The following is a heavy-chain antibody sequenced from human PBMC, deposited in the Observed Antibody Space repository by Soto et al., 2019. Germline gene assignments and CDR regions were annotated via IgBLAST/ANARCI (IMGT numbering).Heavy chain of an antibody. V-gene: IGHV4-59*01. D-gene: IGHD5-18*01. CDR2: IYYGGST. J-gene: IGHJ4*02. Sequence: SETLSLTCTVSGGSISSYYWSWIRQPPGKGLEWIGYIYYGGSTNYNPSLKSRVTISVDTSKNQFSLKLSSVTAADTAVYYCARTSGYSYGYIDYWGQGTLVTVSS. CDR1: GGSISSYY. CDR3: ARTSGYSYGYIDY.